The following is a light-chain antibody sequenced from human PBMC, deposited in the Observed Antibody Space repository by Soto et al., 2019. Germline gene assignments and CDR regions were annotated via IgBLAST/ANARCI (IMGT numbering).Light chain of an antibody. CDR3: QQYDRSPNT. Sequence: EVVLTQSPGTLSLSPGERATLSCRASQSVSTTYLAWYQQKPGQSPRLLIYSTSSRATGIPDRFSGSGSGTDFTLTISRLEPEDFAVYYCQQYDRSPNTFGQGTQLEI. J-gene: IGKJ2*01. CDR2: STS. V-gene: IGKV3-20*01. CDR1: QSVSTTY.